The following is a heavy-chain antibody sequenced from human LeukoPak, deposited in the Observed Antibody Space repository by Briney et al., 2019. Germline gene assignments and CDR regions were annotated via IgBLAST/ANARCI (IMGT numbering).Heavy chain of an antibody. CDR2: ISAPNGNT. V-gene: IGHV1-18*01. CDR3: ARENDSSGYYYGLGAFDI. Sequence: ASVKVSCKASGYTFTSYGISWVRQAPGQGLEWWVGISAPNGNTTYAQKLQGRVTMTTDTSTSTDYMELRSLRSDDTAVYYCARENDSSGYYYGLGAFDIWGQGTMVTVSS. D-gene: IGHD3-22*01. CDR1: GYTFTSYG. J-gene: IGHJ3*02.